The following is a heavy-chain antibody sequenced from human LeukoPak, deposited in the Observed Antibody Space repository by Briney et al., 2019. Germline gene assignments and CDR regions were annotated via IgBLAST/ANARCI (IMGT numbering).Heavy chain of an antibody. V-gene: IGHV1-18*01. CDR1: GYTFTSYG. D-gene: IGHD3-10*01. J-gene: IGHJ5*02. Sequence: GASVKVSCKASGYTFTSYGISWVRQAPGQGLEWMGWISAYNGNTNYAQKLQGRVTMTTDTSTSTAYMELRSLRSDDTAVYYCARDKRDMVRGVRGWFDPWGQGTLVTVSS. CDR2: ISAYNGNT. CDR3: ARDKRDMVRGVRGWFDP.